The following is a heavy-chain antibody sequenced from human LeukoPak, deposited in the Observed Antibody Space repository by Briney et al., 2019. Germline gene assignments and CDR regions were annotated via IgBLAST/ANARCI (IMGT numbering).Heavy chain of an antibody. CDR3: ARYMVRGNIDY. Sequence: GGSLRLSCAASGFTFSSYGMHWVRQAPGKGLEWVAVIWYDGSNKYYADSVKGRFTISRDYSKNTLYLQMNSLRAEDTAVYYCARYMVRGNIDYWGQGTLVTVSS. CDR1: GFTFSSYG. V-gene: IGHV3-33*01. CDR2: IWYDGSNK. J-gene: IGHJ4*02. D-gene: IGHD3-10*01.